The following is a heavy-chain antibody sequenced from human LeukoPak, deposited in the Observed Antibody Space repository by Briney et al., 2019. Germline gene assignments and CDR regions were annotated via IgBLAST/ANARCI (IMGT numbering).Heavy chain of an antibody. CDR1: GFTFSSYA. Sequence: GGSLRLSCAASGFTFSSYAMSWVRQAPGKGLEWVSAISGSGGSTYYADSVKGRFTISRDNSKNTLYLQMNSLRAEDTAVYYCAKPPRDFYGSGSYPYYFDYWGQGTLVTVSS. D-gene: IGHD3-10*01. CDR2: ISGSGGST. CDR3: AKPPRDFYGSGSYPYYFDY. J-gene: IGHJ4*02. V-gene: IGHV3-23*01.